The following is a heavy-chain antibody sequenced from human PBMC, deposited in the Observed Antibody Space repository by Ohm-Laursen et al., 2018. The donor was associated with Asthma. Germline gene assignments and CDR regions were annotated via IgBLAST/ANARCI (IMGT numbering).Heavy chain of an antibody. CDR3: AKDQTYYDILTGYYIGYYYYGMDV. Sequence: SLRLSCAASGFTFSSYGMHWVRQAPGKGLEWVAVISYDGSNKYYADSVKGRFTISRDNSKNTLYLQMNSLRAEDTAVYYCAKDQTYYDILTGYYIGYYYYGMDVWGQGTTVTVSS. CDR1: GFTFSSYG. D-gene: IGHD3-9*01. J-gene: IGHJ6*02. CDR2: ISYDGSNK. V-gene: IGHV3-30*18.